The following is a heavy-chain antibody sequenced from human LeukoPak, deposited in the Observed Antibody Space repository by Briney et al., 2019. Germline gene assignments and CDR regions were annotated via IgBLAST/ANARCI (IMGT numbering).Heavy chain of an antibody. D-gene: IGHD1-1*01. CDR3: ARDKQLDLDAFDI. CDR2: SNPKSGGT. Sequence: ASVKVSCKASGYTFTGYYMHWVRQAPGQGLEGMGWSNPKSGGTIYAQKFQGRVTMTRDTSISTAYMELSRLRSDDTAVYYCARDKQLDLDAFDIWGQGTMVTVSS. V-gene: IGHV1-2*02. J-gene: IGHJ3*02. CDR1: GYTFTGYY.